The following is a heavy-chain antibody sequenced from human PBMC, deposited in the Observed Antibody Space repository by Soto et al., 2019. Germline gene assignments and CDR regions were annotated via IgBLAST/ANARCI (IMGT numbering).Heavy chain of an antibody. CDR2: IWYDGSNK. Sequence: GGSLRLSCAASGFTFSSYGMHWVRQAPGKGLEWVAVIWYDGSNKYYADSVKGRFTISRDNSKNTLYLQMNSLRAEDTAVYYCARVDRLAAAGPYFDYWGQGTLVTVSS. V-gene: IGHV3-33*01. CDR3: ARVDRLAAAGPYFDY. CDR1: GFTFSSYG. J-gene: IGHJ4*02. D-gene: IGHD6-13*01.